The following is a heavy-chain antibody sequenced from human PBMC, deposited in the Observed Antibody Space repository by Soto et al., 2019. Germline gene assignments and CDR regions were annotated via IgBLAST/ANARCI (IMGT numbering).Heavy chain of an antibody. CDR2: ISWNSGFI. Sequence: EVQLVESGGGLAQPGRSLRLSCAASGFTFDDYAMHWVRQAPGKGLEWVSGISWNSGFIGYADSVKGRFTISRDNAKNSLYLQMNSRRAEDTALYYCAKDRLWGGTFYYYGMDVWGQGTTVTVSS. D-gene: IGHD3-16*01. J-gene: IGHJ6*02. V-gene: IGHV3-9*01. CDR3: AKDRLWGGTFYYYGMDV. CDR1: GFTFDDYA.